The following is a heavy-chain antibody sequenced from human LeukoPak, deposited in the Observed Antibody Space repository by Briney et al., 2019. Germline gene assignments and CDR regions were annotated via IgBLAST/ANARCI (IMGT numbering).Heavy chain of an antibody. CDR3: ARSRIRSYPHY. CDR2: IYHSGST. D-gene: IGHD1-26*01. CDR1: GYSISSGYY. V-gene: IGHV4-38-2*02. J-gene: IGHJ4*02. Sequence: SETLSLTCTVSGYSISSGYYWGWIRQPPGKGLEWIGSIYHSGSTYYNPSLKSRVTISVDTSKNQFSLKLSSVTAADTAVYYCARSRIRSYPHYWRQGTLVTVSS.